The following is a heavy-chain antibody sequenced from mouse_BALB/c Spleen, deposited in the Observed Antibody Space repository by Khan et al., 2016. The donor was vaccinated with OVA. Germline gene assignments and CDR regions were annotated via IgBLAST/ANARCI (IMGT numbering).Heavy chain of an antibody. CDR1: GFSLTSYG. CDR3: ARGFDGYSSLYAMDY. CDR2: IWSDGST. Sequence: VQLQESGPGLVAPSQSLSITCTVSGFSLTSYGVHWVRQPPGKGLEWLVVIWSDGSTNYNSALKSRLSISKDNSKSQVFLKMNSLQTDDTAIYYCARGFDGYSSLYAMDYWGQGTSVTVSS. D-gene: IGHD2-3*01. J-gene: IGHJ4*01. V-gene: IGHV2-6*02.